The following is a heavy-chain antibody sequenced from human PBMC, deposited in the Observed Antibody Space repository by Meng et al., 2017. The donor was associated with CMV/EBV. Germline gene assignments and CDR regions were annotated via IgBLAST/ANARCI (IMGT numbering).Heavy chain of an antibody. V-gene: IGHV3-21*01. CDR1: GFTFSSYS. CDR3: ARDDLGDYDFWSGYYGVRFDY. CDR2: ISSSSSYI. Sequence: ESLKISCAASGFTFSSYSMNWVRQAPGKGLVWVSSISSSSSYIYYADSVKGRFTISRDNAKNSLYLQMNSLRAEDTAVYYCARDDLGDYDFWSGYYGVRFDYWGQGTLVTVSS. D-gene: IGHD3-3*01. J-gene: IGHJ4*02.